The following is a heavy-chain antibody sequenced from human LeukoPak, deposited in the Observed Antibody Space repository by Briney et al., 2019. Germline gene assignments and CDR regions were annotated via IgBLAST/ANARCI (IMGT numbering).Heavy chain of an antibody. CDR3: ARLSKKLTAGNPFDI. CDR2: LYYSGST. J-gene: IGHJ3*02. V-gene: IGHV4-59*08. Sequence: SEILSLTCTVSGGSINNYYWTWIRQPPGKGLEWIGYLYYSGSTNYNPSLKSRITMSVDTSKNQFSLTLTSVTAADTAVYYCARLSKKLTAGNPFDIWGQGTMVTFSS. D-gene: IGHD1-14*01. CDR1: GGSINNYY.